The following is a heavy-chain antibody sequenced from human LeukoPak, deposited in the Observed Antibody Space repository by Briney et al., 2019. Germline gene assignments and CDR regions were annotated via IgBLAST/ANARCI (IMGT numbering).Heavy chain of an antibody. V-gene: IGHV3-7*04. D-gene: IGHD3-16*01. CDR3: ARSAGEIYYYYGMDV. Sequence: PGGSLRLSCAASGFTLSSYWMTWVRQAPGKGLQWVANINQDGSEMYYVDSVKDRFTISRDNAKNSLYLQMNSLRAEDTAVYYCARSAGEIYYYYGMDVWGQGTTVTVSS. CDR2: INQDGSEM. CDR1: GFTLSSYW. J-gene: IGHJ6*02.